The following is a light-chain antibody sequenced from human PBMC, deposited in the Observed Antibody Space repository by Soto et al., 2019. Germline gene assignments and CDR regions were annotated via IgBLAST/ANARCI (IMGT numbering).Light chain of an antibody. CDR1: QDLKNF. Sequence: DIQMTQSPSSLSASVGDRVTITCQASQDLKNFLNWFQQKPGKAPELLIYDVSILEKGVPSRFIGSGSATQFTLAISSLQPEDVATYYCQHYVSLPLTFGGGTKVEI. V-gene: IGKV1-33*01. J-gene: IGKJ4*01. CDR2: DVS. CDR3: QHYVSLPLT.